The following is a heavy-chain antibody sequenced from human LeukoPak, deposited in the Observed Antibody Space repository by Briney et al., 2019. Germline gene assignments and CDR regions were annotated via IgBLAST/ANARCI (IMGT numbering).Heavy chain of an antibody. Sequence: SSVTVSCKASGGTFSSYAISWVRQAPGQGLEWMGRIIPIFGTANYAQKFQGRVTITTDESTSTAYMELSSLRSEDTAVYYCAVGDIVVVPAAMAWFDPWGQGTLVTVSS. CDR1: GGTFSSYA. V-gene: IGHV1-69*05. D-gene: IGHD2-2*01. CDR3: AVGDIVVVPAAMAWFDP. J-gene: IGHJ5*02. CDR2: IIPIFGTA.